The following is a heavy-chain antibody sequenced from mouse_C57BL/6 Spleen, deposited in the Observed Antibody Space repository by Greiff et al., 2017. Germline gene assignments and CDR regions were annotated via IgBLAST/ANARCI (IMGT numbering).Heavy chain of an antibody. CDR3: ARGVTTVVAHWYFDV. V-gene: IGHV1-52*01. J-gene: IGHJ1*03. Sequence: VQLQQPGAELVRPGSSVKLSCKASGYTFTSYWMHWVKQRPIQGLEWIGNIDPSDSETHYNQQFKDKATLTVDKSSSTAYMQLSSLTSEDSAVYYCARGVTTVVAHWYFDVWGTGTTVTVSS. CDR2: IDPSDSET. D-gene: IGHD1-1*01. CDR1: GYTFTSYW.